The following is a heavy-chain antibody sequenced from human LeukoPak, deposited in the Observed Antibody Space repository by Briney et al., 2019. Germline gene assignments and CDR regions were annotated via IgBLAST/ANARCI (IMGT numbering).Heavy chain of an antibody. V-gene: IGHV3-21*06. J-gene: IGHJ6*02. CDR2: ITSSGTYI. CDR1: GFAFTKVN. D-gene: IGHD3-10*02. Sequence: GGSLRLSWAASGFAFTKVNINWIRRAPPFGLELISSITSSGTYIYYADSGRGRFTISRDNANNSLYLQMDSLRAEDMAVYFCARVGGTMLPLGMDVWGQGTTVTVSS. CDR3: ARVGGTMLPLGMDV.